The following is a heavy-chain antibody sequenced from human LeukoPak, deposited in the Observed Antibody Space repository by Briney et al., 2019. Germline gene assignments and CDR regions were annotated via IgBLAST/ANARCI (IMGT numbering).Heavy chain of an antibody. Sequence: SETLSLTCTVSGGSISSYYWSWIRQPPGKGLEWIGYTYYSGSTNYNPSLKSRVTISVDTSKNQFSLKLSSVTAADTAVYYCARHYSSGWYYYYYGMDVWGQGTTVTVSS. CDR3: ARHYSSGWYYYYYGMDV. CDR2: TYYSGST. CDR1: GGSISSYY. J-gene: IGHJ6*02. V-gene: IGHV4-59*08. D-gene: IGHD6-19*01.